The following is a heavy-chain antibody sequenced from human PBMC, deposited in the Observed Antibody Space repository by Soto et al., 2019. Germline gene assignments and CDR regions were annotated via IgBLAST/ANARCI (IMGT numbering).Heavy chain of an antibody. J-gene: IGHJ4*02. CDR2: ISYDGSNK. CDR1: GFTFSSYG. V-gene: IGHV3-30*18. Sequence: QVQLVESGGGVVQPGRSLRLSCAASGFTFSSYGMHWVRQAPGKGLEWVAVISYDGSNKYYADSVKGRFTISRDNSKNTLYLQMNSLRAEDTAVYYCAKAVIAAALVVSPHWGQGTLVTVSS. D-gene: IGHD6-13*01. CDR3: AKAVIAAALVVSPH.